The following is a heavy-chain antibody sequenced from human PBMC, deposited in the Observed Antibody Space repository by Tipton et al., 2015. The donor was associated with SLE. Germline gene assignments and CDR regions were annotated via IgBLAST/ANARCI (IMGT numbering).Heavy chain of an antibody. CDR1: GGTFSSYA. CDR3: ARDRVVQWLEEGGAYFDY. J-gene: IGHJ4*02. D-gene: IGHD6-19*01. CDR2: SLYRGAT. V-gene: IGHV4-39*07. Sequence: QLVQSRAEVKKPGSSVKVSCKASGGTFSSYAISWIRQAPGKGLEWIGSSLYRGATHYNPSLESRVSISFDTSRNEFSLRLTSVTAADTAVYYCARDRVVQWLEEGGAYFDYWGQGTLVTVST.